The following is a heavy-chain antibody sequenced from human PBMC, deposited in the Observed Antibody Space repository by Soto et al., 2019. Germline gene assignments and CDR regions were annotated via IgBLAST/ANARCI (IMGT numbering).Heavy chain of an antibody. CDR2: IKSKTDGGTT. J-gene: IGHJ6*02. V-gene: IGHV3-15*07. CDR3: TTKHITISEPYYYYGMDV. D-gene: IGHD3-3*01. Sequence: GGSLRLSCAASGFTFSNAWMNWVRQAPGKGLEWVGRIKSKTDGGTTDYAAPVKGRFTISRDDSKNTLYLQMNSLKTEDTAVYYCTTKHITISEPYYYYGMDVWGQGTTVTVSS. CDR1: GFTFSNAW.